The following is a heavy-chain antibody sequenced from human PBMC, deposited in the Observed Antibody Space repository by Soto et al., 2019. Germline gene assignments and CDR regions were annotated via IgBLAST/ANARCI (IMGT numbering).Heavy chain of an antibody. Sequence: QVQLQQWGAGLLKPSETLALTCAVYVGSFSGYYCSWIRQPPGKGLEWIGEITHSGSTNYNPSLKRRVTISVDTSKNQFSLKLSSVTAADTAVYYCARGGGDYSYYYYMDVWGKGTKVTVSS. CDR1: VGSFSGYY. V-gene: IGHV4-34*01. CDR3: ARGGGDYSYYYYMDV. CDR2: ITHSGST. J-gene: IGHJ6*03. D-gene: IGHD4-4*01.